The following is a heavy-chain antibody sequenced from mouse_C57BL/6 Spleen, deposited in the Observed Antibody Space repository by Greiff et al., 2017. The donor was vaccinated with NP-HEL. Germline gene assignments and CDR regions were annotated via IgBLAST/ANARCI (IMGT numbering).Heavy chain of an antibody. CDR3: ASGSGYFDY. V-gene: IGHV3-6*01. J-gene: IGHJ2*01. CDR1: GYSITSGYY. D-gene: IGHD4-1*01. Sequence: EVKLVESGPGLVKPSQSLSLTCSVTGYSITSGYYWNWIRQFPGNKLEWMGYISYDGSNNYNPSLKNRISITRDTSKNQFFLKLNSVTTEDTATYYCASGSGYFDYWGQGTTLTVSS. CDR2: ISYDGSN.